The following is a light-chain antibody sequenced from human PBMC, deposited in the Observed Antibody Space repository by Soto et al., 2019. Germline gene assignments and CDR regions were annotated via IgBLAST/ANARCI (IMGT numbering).Light chain of an antibody. J-gene: IGLJ2*01. CDR2: VND. CDR3: QSYDSSLSASV. CDR1: SSNIGATYD. Sequence: QSVLTQPPSVSGAPGQRVTISCTGSSSNIGATYDVHWYQQFPGTAPKLLIYVNDNRPSGVPDRFSGSKSGTSASLAITGLQAEDEADYYCQSYDSSLSASVFGGGTKLTVL. V-gene: IGLV1-40*01.